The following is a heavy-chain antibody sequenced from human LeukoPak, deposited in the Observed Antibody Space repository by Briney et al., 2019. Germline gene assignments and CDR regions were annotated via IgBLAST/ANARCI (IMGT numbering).Heavy chain of an antibody. CDR3: ARTMWGFSY. D-gene: IGHD3-3*01. CDR2: ISSSGSII. CDR1: GFAFSDYE. V-gene: IGHV3-48*03. J-gene: IGHJ4*02. Sequence: GGSLRLSCASSGFAFSDYEMNWVRQAPGKGLEWVSYISSSGSIIYYADSVKGRFTISRDNAKRSLFLQMNSLRVEDTAVYYCARTMWGFSYCSQGTLVTVSS.